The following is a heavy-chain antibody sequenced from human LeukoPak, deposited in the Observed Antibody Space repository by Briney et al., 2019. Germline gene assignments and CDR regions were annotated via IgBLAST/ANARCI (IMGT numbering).Heavy chain of an antibody. Sequence: GGSLRLSCAASGFTFSNYDMHWVRQAPGKGMEWVAVISYDGSNKYYADSVKGRFTISRDNSKNTLDLQMNSLRAEDTAVYYCARVMSDYYFDYWGQGTLVTVSS. CDR1: GFTFSNYD. V-gene: IGHV3-30*03. D-gene: IGHD2-8*01. CDR2: ISYDGSNK. CDR3: ARVMSDYYFDY. J-gene: IGHJ4*02.